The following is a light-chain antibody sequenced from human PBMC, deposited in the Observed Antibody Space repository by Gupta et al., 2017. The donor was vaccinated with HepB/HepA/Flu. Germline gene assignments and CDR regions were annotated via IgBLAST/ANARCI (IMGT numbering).Light chain of an antibody. Sequence: DIQMTQSPSSLSASVGDRVTITCRASQDIRNYLNWYQQKPGEAPKLLIYAASNLQSGVPSRFSGSASGTDFTLTINGLQPEDFVIYYCQETYRAPPLTFGQGTKLEN. CDR2: AAS. CDR3: QETYRAPPLT. CDR1: QDIRNY. V-gene: IGKV1-39*01. J-gene: IGKJ2*01.